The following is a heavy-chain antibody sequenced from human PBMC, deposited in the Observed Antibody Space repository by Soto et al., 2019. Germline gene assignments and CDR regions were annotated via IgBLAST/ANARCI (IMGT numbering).Heavy chain of an antibody. CDR2: ITPILGTT. Sequence: AAVKVSCKASGVTSRNYVVSWVRQAPGQGLEWMGGITPILGTTNYARQFQGRVTISADESTSTAYMELSSLRSEDTAVYYCAREGALRAYRYFDLWGRGTLATVSS. CDR3: AREGALRAYRYFDL. J-gene: IGHJ2*01. D-gene: IGHD3-16*01. CDR1: GVTSRNYV. V-gene: IGHV1-69*13.